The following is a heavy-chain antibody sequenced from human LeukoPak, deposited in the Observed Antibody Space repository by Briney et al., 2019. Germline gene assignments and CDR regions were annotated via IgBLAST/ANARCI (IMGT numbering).Heavy chain of an antibody. CDR1: GGTFSSYA. Sequence: AVKVSCKASGGTFSSYAISWVRQAPGQGLEWMGRIIPIFGTANYAQKFQGRVTITTDESTSTDYMGLSSLRSEDTAVYYCARHYYYDSSGYYYDAFDIWGQGTMVTVSS. CDR2: IIPIFGTA. V-gene: IGHV1-69*05. CDR3: ARHYYYDSSGYYYDAFDI. D-gene: IGHD3-22*01. J-gene: IGHJ3*02.